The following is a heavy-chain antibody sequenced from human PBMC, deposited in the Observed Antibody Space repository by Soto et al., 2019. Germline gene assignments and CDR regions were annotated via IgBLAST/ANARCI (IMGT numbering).Heavy chain of an antibody. CDR1: GFTFDYYA. J-gene: IGHJ6*02. CDR2: ISWNSASI. CDR3: AKRRSSSWGMDV. Sequence: GGSLRLSCVASGFTFDYYAMHWVRQAPGKGLERVSGISWNSASIGYADSVKGRFTISRDNAKNSRYLQMNSLTAEDTSLYYCAKRRSSSWGMDVWGLGTTVTVSS. D-gene: IGHD2-2*01. V-gene: IGHV3-9*01.